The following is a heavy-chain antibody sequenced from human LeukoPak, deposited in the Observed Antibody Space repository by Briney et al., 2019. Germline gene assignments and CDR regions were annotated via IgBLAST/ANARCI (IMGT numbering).Heavy chain of an antibody. CDR2: IYTSGST. Sequence: KASETLSLTCTVSGGSISSGSYYWSWIRQPAGKGLEWIGRIYTSGSTNYNPSLKSRVTISVDTSKNQFSLKLSSATAADTAVYYCARDSDSSSWYEGWFDPWGQGTLVTVSS. V-gene: IGHV4-61*02. J-gene: IGHJ5*02. D-gene: IGHD6-13*01. CDR1: GGSISSGSYY. CDR3: ARDSDSSSWYEGWFDP.